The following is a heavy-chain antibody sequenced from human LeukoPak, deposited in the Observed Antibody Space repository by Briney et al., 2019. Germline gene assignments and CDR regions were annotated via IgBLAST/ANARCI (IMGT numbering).Heavy chain of an antibody. CDR1: GFSFSSYS. CDR2: ISSSSSYI. J-gene: IGHJ4*02. D-gene: IGHD1-26*01. Sequence: GGSLRLSCAASGFSFSSYSMTWVRQAPGKGLEWVSSISSSSSYIYYADSVKGRFTISRDNAKNSLYLQMNSLRDEDTAVYYCASSIVGARWGYDYWGQGTLVTVSP. V-gene: IGHV3-21*01. CDR3: ASSIVGARWGYDY.